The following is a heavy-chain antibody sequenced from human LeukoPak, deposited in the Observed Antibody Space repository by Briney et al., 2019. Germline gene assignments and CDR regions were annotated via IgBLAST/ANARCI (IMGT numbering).Heavy chain of an antibody. V-gene: IGHV4-39*01. D-gene: IGHD2-2*01. CDR2: IYYSGST. Sequence: PSETLSLTCTVSGGSISSSSYYWGWIRQPPGKGLEWIGSIYYSGSTYYNPSLKSRVTISVDTSKNQFSLKLSSVTAADTAVYYCARRVSSSRSRYFDLWGRGTLVTVSS. CDR3: ARRVSSSRSRYFDL. CDR1: GGSISSSSYY. J-gene: IGHJ2*01.